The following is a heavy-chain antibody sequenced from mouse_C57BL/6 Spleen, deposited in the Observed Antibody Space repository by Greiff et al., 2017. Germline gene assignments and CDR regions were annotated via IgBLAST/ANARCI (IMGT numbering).Heavy chain of an antibody. J-gene: IGHJ2*01. CDR1: GFNIKDDY. V-gene: IGHV14-4*01. CDR3: TTFSYGGY. D-gene: IGHD1-2*01. CDR2: IDPENGDT. Sequence: VQLKESGAELVRPGASVKLSCTASGFNIKDDYMHWVKQRPEQGLEWIGWIDPENGDTEYASKFQGKATITADTSSNTAYLQLSSLTSEDTAVYYCTTFSYGGYWGQGTTLTVSS.